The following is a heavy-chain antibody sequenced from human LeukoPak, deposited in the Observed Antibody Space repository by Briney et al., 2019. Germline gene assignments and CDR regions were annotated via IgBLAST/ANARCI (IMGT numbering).Heavy chain of an antibody. V-gene: IGHV3-33*01. CDR1: GFTFGGYG. D-gene: IGHD2-15*01. CDR3: ARDIVASGGRYFDH. Sequence: GGSLRLTWAASGFTFGGYGMHWVRQTPGEGLEWVAAIWYDGSNKYYADSVKGRFTVSRDNSKNTLYLQMNSLRGEDTAVYYCARDIVASGGRYFDHWGQGTLVTVSS. CDR2: IWYDGSNK. J-gene: IGHJ4*02.